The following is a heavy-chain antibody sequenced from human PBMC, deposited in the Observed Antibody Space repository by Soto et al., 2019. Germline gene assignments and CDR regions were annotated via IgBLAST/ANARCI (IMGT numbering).Heavy chain of an antibody. V-gene: IGHV1-46*01. J-gene: IGHJ5*02. Sequence: ASLKVSCKASGYTFTSYYMHWVRQAPGQGLEWMGIINPSGGSTSYAQKFQGRVTMTRDTSTSTAYMELSSLRSEDTAVYYCARAINYYDSSGYLNWFDPWGQGTLVTVSS. CDR3: ARAINYYDSSGYLNWFDP. D-gene: IGHD3-22*01. CDR1: GYTFTSYY. CDR2: INPSGGST.